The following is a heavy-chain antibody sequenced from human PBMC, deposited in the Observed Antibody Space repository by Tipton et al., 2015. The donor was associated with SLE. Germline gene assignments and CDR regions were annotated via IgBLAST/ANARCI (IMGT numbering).Heavy chain of an antibody. CDR1: GGSISGYY. D-gene: IGHD3-10*01. CDR2: IYYSGST. J-gene: IGHJ2*01. V-gene: IGHV4-59*08. Sequence: TLSLTCTVSGGSISGYYWSWIRQPPGKGLEWIGYIYYSGSTNYNPSLKSRVTISVDTSKNQFSLKLSSVTAADTAVYYCARRADYGSGNWYFDLWGRGTLVTVSS. CDR3: ARRADYGSGNWYFDL.